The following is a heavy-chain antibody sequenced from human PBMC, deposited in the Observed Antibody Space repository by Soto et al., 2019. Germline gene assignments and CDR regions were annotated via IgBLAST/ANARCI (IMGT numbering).Heavy chain of an antibody. D-gene: IGHD3-9*01. CDR3: ARELPYISGLEQGGMDV. CDR1: GFTFSSYS. Sequence: GGSLRLSCAASGFTFSSYSMNWVRQAPGKGLEWVSYITSSSSDMYYTDSVKGRFTISRDNAKNSLYLQMNSLRDEDTAVYYCARELPYISGLEQGGMDVWGQGTTVTVSS. CDR2: ITSSSSDM. J-gene: IGHJ6*01. V-gene: IGHV3-48*02.